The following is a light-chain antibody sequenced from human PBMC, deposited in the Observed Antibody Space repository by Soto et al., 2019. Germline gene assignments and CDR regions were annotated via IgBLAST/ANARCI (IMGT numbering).Light chain of an antibody. Sequence: DIQMTQSPSSVSASVGDRVTITFRASQGISSWIAWYQQKPGKAPKLLIYAASSLESGVPSRFSGSGSGTDFTLTINSLQPEDFATYYCQQANSFPLTFGGGTKVESK. CDR1: QGISSW. CDR2: AAS. CDR3: QQANSFPLT. V-gene: IGKV1D-12*01. J-gene: IGKJ4*01.